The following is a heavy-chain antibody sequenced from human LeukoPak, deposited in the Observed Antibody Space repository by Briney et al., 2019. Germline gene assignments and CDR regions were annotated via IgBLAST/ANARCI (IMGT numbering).Heavy chain of an antibody. J-gene: IGHJ4*02. Sequence: GGSLRLSCAASGLAFSNAWMTWVRQAPGKGLEWVGRINRQIDGGTIQYAAPGKGRFTISLDDSKQTLYLQMNSLKTEDTAVYYCPADTFESSGYSCDYWGQGTLVTVSS. V-gene: IGHV3-15*01. CDR1: GLAFSNAW. CDR2: INRQIDGGTI. CDR3: PADTFESSGYSCDY. D-gene: IGHD3-22*01.